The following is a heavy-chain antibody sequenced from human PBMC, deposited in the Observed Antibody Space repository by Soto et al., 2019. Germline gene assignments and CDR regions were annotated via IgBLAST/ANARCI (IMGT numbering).Heavy chain of an antibody. CDR3: AKPSSRYDILTGPFDY. V-gene: IGHV3-64D*06. CDR1: GFTFSSYA. D-gene: IGHD3-9*01. Sequence: PGGSLRLSCSASGFTFSSYAMHWVRQAPGKGLEYVSAISSNGGSTYYADSVKGRFTISRDNSKNTLYLQMSSLRAEDTAVYYCAKPSSRYDILTGPFDYWGQGTPVTVSS. CDR2: ISSNGGST. J-gene: IGHJ4*02.